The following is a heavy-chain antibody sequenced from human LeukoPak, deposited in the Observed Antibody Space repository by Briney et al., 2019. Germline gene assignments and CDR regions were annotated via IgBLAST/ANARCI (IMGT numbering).Heavy chain of an antibody. CDR1: GFTFSSYA. CDR3: TGFWDSSGYYLFDY. CDR2: IRSKAYGGTT. Sequence: HPGRSLRLSCAVFGFTFSSYAMHWVRQAPGKGLEWVGFIRSKAYGGTTEYAASVKGRFTISRDDSKSIAYLQMNSLKTEDTAVYYCTGFWDSSGYYLFDYRGQGTLVTVSS. D-gene: IGHD3-22*01. V-gene: IGHV3-49*04. J-gene: IGHJ4*02.